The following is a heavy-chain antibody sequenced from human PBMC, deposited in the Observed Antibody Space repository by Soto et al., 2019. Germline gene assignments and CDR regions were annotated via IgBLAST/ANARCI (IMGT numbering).Heavy chain of an antibody. CDR1: GFTFSSYS. CDR2: ISSSSSNI. CDR3: ARETQWLNWFDP. D-gene: IGHD6-19*01. Sequence: PGGSLRLSCAASGFTFSSYSMNWVRQAPGKGLEWVSYISSSSSNIYYADSVKGRFTISRDNAKNSLYLQMNSLRAEDTAVYYCARETQWLNWFDPWGQGTLVTVSS. V-gene: IGHV3-48*01. J-gene: IGHJ5*02.